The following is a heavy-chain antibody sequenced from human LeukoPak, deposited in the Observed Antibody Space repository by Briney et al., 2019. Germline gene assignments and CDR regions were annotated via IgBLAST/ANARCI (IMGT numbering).Heavy chain of an antibody. CDR3: ARGSSSSWYGGNWFDP. V-gene: IGHV4-39*07. CDR2: IYYSGST. Sequence: SETLSLTCTVSGGSISSSSYYWGWIRQPPGKGLEWIGSIYYSGSTYYNPSLKSRVTISVDTSKNQFSLKLSSVTAADTAVYYCARGSSSSWYGGNWFDPWGQGTLVTVSS. CDR1: GGSISSSSYY. J-gene: IGHJ5*02. D-gene: IGHD6-13*01.